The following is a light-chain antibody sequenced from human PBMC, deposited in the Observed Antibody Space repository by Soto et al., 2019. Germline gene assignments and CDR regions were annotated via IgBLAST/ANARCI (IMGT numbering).Light chain of an antibody. CDR1: QSVTRDY. Sequence: EILLTQSPATLSLSPGERATLSCGASQSVTRDYLAWYQQKPGLAPRLLIYDASSRATGIPDRFSGSGSGTDFTLTISRLEPEDFAVYYCQQYGSAPLTFGGGTKVEIK. CDR2: DAS. CDR3: QQYGSAPLT. V-gene: IGKV3D-20*01. J-gene: IGKJ4*01.